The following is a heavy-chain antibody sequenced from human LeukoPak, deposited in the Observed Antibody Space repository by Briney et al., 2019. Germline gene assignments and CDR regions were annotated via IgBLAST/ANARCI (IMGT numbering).Heavy chain of an antibody. Sequence: GGSLRLSCAASGFTFSTYWMHWVRRAPGKGLVWVSRVNTAGSSTSYADSVKGRFTISRDNAKNTLYLQMNSLRAEDTAMYYCVGGMGGHFDYWGQGTLVTVSS. CDR3: VGGMGGHFDY. D-gene: IGHD3-16*01. V-gene: IGHV3-74*01. CDR2: VNTAGSST. CDR1: GFTFSTYW. J-gene: IGHJ4*02.